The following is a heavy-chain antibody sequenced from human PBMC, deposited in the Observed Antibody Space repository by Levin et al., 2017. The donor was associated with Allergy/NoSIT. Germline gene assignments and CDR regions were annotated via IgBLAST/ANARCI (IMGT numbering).Heavy chain of an antibody. Sequence: GGSLRLSCAASGFTFNTYNMHWVRQAPGKGLEWVSSISASSNYIYYADSVRGRFTISRDNAKNSLYLQMHSLRAEYTALCYCAKDTSSGYYLPDAFDIWGPGTMVNVSS. D-gene: IGHD6-19*01. CDR3: AKDTSSGYYLPDAFDI. CDR1: GFTFNTYN. CDR2: ISASSNYI. J-gene: IGHJ3*02. V-gene: IGHV3-21*01.